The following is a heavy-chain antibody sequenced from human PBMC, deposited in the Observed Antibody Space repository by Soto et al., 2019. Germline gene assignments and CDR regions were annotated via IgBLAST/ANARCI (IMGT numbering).Heavy chain of an antibody. D-gene: IGHD1-26*01. CDR1: GFTFISYG. CDR2: IWYDGSNK. J-gene: IGHJ4*02. Sequence: LRLSCAASGFTFISYGMHWVRQAPGKGLEWVAVIWYDGSNKYYADSVKGRFTISRDNSKNTLYLQMNSLRAEDTAVCYCARGPRKWEPTDAPDYWGQGTLVTXSS. V-gene: IGHV3-33*01. CDR3: ARGPRKWEPTDAPDY.